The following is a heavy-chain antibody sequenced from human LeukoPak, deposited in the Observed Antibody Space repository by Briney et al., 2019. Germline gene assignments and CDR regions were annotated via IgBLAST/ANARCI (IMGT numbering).Heavy chain of an antibody. D-gene: IGHD2-21*02. Sequence: SETLSLTCTVSGGSISSGGYYWSWIRQHPGKGLEWIGYIYYSGSTYYNPSLKSRVTISVDKSKSQFSLKLSSVTAADTAVYYCARGANGGNSDNWFDPWGQGTLVTVSS. CDR2: IYYSGST. J-gene: IGHJ5*02. CDR3: ARGANGGNSDNWFDP. V-gene: IGHV4-30-4*08. CDR1: GGSISSGGYY.